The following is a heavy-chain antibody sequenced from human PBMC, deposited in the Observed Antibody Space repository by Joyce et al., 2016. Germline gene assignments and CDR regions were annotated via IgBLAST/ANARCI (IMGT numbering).Heavy chain of an antibody. D-gene: IGHD3-10*01. J-gene: IGHJ4*02. Sequence: QEQLQESGPGLVKPSQTLSLTCSVSGGSISSGGYYWTWIRQFPGKGLECLGYTYHTGSTLYNPSLKSRLSMSVDTSMNQFSLRLTSVTAADTAVYYCARDGGMVRGVLMLWGQGTLVTVSS. V-gene: IGHV4-31*03. CDR2: TYHTGST. CDR3: ARDGGMVRGVLML. CDR1: GGSISSGGYY.